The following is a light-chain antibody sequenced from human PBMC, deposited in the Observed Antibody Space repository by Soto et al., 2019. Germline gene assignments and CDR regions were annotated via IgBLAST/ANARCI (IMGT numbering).Light chain of an antibody. CDR3: QQYGSSPPFT. V-gene: IGKV3-20*01. Sequence: EILLTQSPGTLSLSPGERATLSCRASQSVSSTYLAWYQQKPGKAPRLLIYGAASRATGIPDRFIGSGSGTDFTLTISRLEPEDFAVYYCQQYGSSPPFTFGPGTTVDIK. CDR1: QSVSSTY. CDR2: GAA. J-gene: IGKJ3*01.